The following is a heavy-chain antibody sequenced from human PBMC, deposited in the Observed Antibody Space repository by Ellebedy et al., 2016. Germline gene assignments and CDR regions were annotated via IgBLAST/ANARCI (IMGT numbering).Heavy chain of an antibody. CDR1: GYTFTSYA. J-gene: IGHJ4*02. D-gene: IGHD6-6*01. Sequence: ASVKVSXXASGYTFTSYAMHWVRQAPGQRLEWMGWISAYNGNTNYAQKLQGRVTMTTDTSTSTAYMELRSLRSDDTAVYYCARPHGSSSYYFDYWGQGTLVTVSS. CDR2: ISAYNGNT. V-gene: IGHV1-18*01. CDR3: ARPHGSSSYYFDY.